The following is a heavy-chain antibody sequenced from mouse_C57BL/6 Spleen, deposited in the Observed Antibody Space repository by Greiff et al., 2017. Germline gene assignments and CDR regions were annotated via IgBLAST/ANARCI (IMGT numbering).Heavy chain of an antibody. D-gene: IGHD1-1*01. CDR1: GYTFTSYW. Sequence: SGTVLARPGASVKMSCKTSGYTFTSYWMHWVKQRPGQGLEWIGAIYPGNSDTSYNQKFKGKAKLTAVTSASTAYMELSSLTNEDSAVYYCTKMTYGSSSWFAYWGQGTLVTVSA. CDR2: IYPGNSDT. CDR3: TKMTYGSSSWFAY. J-gene: IGHJ3*01. V-gene: IGHV1-5*01.